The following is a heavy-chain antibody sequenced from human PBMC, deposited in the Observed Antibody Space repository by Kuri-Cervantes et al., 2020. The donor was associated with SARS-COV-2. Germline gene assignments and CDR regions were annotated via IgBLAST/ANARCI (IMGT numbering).Heavy chain of an antibody. CDR1: GYTFTTYG. V-gene: IGHV1-18*01. CDR2: ISASNGNT. Sequence: ASVKVSCKASGYTFTTYGISWVRQAPGQGLEWMGWISASNGNTNYAQSLQGRVTITTYSSTSTAYLELRNLRSDDTAVYYCARIAAAVLNTRYYFDYWGQGTLVTVSS. CDR3: ARIAAAVLNTRYYFDY. J-gene: IGHJ4*02. D-gene: IGHD6-13*01.